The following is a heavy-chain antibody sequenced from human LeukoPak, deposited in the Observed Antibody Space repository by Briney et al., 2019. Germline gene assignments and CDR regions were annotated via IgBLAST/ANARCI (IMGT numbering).Heavy chain of an antibody. CDR3: ARDRVATIYTGDAFDI. CDR2: IYHRGPT. V-gene: IGHV4-38-2*02. J-gene: IGHJ3*02. D-gene: IGHD5-24*01. CDR1: GYSLSSDYF. Sequence: PSETLSLTCTVSGYSLSSDYFWGCIRPPPGKGLEWMGIIYHRGPTYYNPSLKSRLTMSVDTSKNQFSLRLTSVTAADTAVYYCARDRVATIYTGDAFDIWGQGTTVTVSS.